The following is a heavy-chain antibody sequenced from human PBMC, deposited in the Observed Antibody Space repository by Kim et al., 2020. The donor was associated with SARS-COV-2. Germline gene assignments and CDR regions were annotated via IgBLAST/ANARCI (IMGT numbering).Heavy chain of an antibody. CDR2: ISYDGSNK. V-gene: IGHV3-30-3*01. CDR3: ARAAWGGYFYGMDV. D-gene: IGHD7-27*01. CDR1: RFTFSSYA. Sequence: GGSLRLSCAASRFTFSSYAMHWVRQAPGKGLEWVAVISYDGSNKYYADSVKVRFTISRDNSKNTLYLQMNSLRAEDTAVYYCARAAWGGYFYGMDVWGQGTTVTVSS. J-gene: IGHJ6*02.